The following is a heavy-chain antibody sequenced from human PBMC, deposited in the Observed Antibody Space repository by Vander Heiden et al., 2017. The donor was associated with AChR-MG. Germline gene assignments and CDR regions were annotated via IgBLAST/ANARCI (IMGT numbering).Heavy chain of an antibody. V-gene: IGHV1-18*01. Sequence: QVQLVQSGAEVKKPGASVKVSCKASGYTFTSYGISWVRQAPGQGLEWMGWISAYNGNTNYAQKLQGRVTMTTDTSTSTAYMELRSLRSDDTAVYYCAGPRPRFPDYGDEKGYYYYGMDVWGQGTTVTVSS. D-gene: IGHD4-17*01. CDR3: AGPRPRFPDYGDEKGYYYYGMDV. J-gene: IGHJ6*02. CDR2: ISAYNGNT. CDR1: GYTFTSYG.